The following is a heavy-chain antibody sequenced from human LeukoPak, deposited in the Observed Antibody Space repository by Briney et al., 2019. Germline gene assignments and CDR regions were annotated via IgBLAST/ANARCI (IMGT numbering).Heavy chain of an antibody. CDR3: ARAPTEEVVAVAATRGFDY. CDR2: INHSGST. Sequence: SETLSLTCAVYGGSFSGYYWSWIRQPPGKGLEWIGEINHSGSTNYNPSLKSRVTISVDTSKNQFSLKLSSVTAADTAVYYCARAPTEEVVAVAATRGFDYWGQGTLVTVSS. CDR1: GGSFSGYY. J-gene: IGHJ4*02. D-gene: IGHD2-15*01. V-gene: IGHV4-34*01.